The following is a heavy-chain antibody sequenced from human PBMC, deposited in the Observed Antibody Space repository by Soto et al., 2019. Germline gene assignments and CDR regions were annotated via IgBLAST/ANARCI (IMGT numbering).Heavy chain of an antibody. J-gene: IGHJ4*02. CDR3: ARGRAAGTEGNYFDY. CDR1: GGSFSGYY. CDR2: INHSGST. V-gene: IGHV4-34*01. D-gene: IGHD6-13*01. Sequence: SETLSLTCAVYGGSFSGYYWSWIRQPPGKGLEWIGEINHSGSTNYNPSLKSRVTISVDTSKNQFSLKLSSVTAADTAVYYCARGRAAGTEGNYFDYWGQGTLVTVSS.